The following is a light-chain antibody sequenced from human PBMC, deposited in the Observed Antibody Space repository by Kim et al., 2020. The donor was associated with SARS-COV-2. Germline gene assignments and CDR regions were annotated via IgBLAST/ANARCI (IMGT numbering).Light chain of an antibody. V-gene: IGKV1-6*01. CDR3: LQDYSYPLS. J-gene: IGKJ4*01. CDR1: QAISND. CDR2: AAS. Sequence: GDRVTITCRASQAISNDLGWYQQKPGKAPNHLIYAASALQSGVPSRFSGSGSGTDFTLTISSLQPEDFATYYCLQDYSYPLSFGGGTKVDIK.